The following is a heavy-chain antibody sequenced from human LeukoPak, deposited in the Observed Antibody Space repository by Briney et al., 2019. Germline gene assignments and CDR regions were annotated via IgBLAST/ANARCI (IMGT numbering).Heavy chain of an antibody. Sequence: GGSLRLSCTASGFTFSSYGMHWVRRAPGKGLEWVAVISYDGSTTSYGDSMKGRFTISRDNSKNTLYLQMNSLRAEDTAVYYCAKVHLTYYYDSSGYGFQDYWGQGTLVTVSS. J-gene: IGHJ4*02. V-gene: IGHV3-30*18. D-gene: IGHD3-22*01. CDR1: GFTFSSYG. CDR2: ISYDGSTT. CDR3: AKVHLTYYYDSSGYGFQDY.